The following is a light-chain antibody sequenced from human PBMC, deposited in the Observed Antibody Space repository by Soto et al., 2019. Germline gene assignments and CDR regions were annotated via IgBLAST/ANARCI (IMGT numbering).Light chain of an antibody. CDR3: GTWDSTLSGV. J-gene: IGLJ1*01. Sequence: QSVLTQPPSVSAAPGQKVTICCSGSSSNIGNNYVSWYQHLPGAAPKLIIYDNDKRSSGIPDRFSGSKSGTSATLDITGLQTGDEADYYCGTWDSTLSGVFGTGTKLTVL. CDR1: SSNIGNNY. V-gene: IGLV1-51*01. CDR2: DND.